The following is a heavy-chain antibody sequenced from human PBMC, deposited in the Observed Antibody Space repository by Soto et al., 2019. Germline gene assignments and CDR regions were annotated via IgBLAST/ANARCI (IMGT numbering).Heavy chain of an antibody. CDR1: GGTFSSYA. Sequence: ASVKVSCKASGGTFSSYAISWVRQAPGQGLEWMGGIIPIFGTANYAQKFQGRVTITADKSTSTAYMELSSLRSEDTAVYYCARSYDFWSGYYPYYYYGMDVWGQGTTVTVSS. J-gene: IGHJ6*02. D-gene: IGHD3-3*01. CDR3: ARSYDFWSGYYPYYYYGMDV. CDR2: IIPIFGTA. V-gene: IGHV1-69*06.